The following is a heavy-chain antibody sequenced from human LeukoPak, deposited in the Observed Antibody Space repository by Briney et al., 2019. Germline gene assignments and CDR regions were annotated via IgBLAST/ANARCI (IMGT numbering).Heavy chain of an antibody. V-gene: IGHV4-39*07. D-gene: IGHD6-19*01. Sequence: SETLSLTCTISGGSISSSSYYWGWIRQPPGKGLEWIGSIYYSGSTYYNPSLKSRVTISVDTSRNQFFLKLSSVTAADTAVYYCAREDLAVAGTRLTYGMDVWGQGTTVTVSS. CDR3: AREDLAVAGTRLTYGMDV. J-gene: IGHJ6*02. CDR1: GGSISSSSYY. CDR2: IYYSGST.